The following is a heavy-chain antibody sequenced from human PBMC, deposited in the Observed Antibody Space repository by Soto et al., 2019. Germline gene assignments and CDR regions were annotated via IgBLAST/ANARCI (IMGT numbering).Heavy chain of an antibody. CDR1: GGSLNTFY. V-gene: IGHV4-4*07. D-gene: IGHD2-8*01. Sequence: PSETLSLTCTVSGGSLNTFYWSWVRQPAGKGLEWIGRIFSSGSTSFNPSLESRVAMSLDTSKNHFSLNLSSVTASDMAVYYCAREGSFSAHNFAHAIPLCSFVFWGQVVLVTVSS. CDR3: AREGSFSAHNFAHAIPLCSFVF. J-gene: IGHJ4*02. CDR2: IFSSGST.